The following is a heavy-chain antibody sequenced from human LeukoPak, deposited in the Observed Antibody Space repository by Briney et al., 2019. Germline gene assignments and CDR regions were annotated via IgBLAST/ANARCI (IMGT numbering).Heavy chain of an antibody. D-gene: IGHD5-12*01. Sequence: SETLSLACTTSGGSVSSAYWARIRQPPGKGLEWVGFIYSGGMTAYNPSLESRVTISVDTSKNQVLLRLNSVTAADTAVYFCARGGYSFYNFWGQGTLVTVSS. V-gene: IGHV4-59*02. CDR1: GGSVSSAY. CDR2: IYSGGMT. J-gene: IGHJ4*02. CDR3: ARGGYSFYNF.